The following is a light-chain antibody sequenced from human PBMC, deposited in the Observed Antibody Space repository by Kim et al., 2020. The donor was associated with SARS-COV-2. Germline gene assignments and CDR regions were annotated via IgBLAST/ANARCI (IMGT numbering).Light chain of an antibody. CDR1: SGHSNYA. CDR2: LNSDGSH. J-gene: IGLJ2*01. V-gene: IGLV4-69*01. CDR3: QTWGSGIQVV. Sequence: QLVLTQSPSSSASLGASVKLTCTLSSGHSNYAIAWHQQQPEKGPRYLMKLNSDGSHRKGDGIPDRFSGSSSGAERYLTISSLQSEDEADYYCQTWGSGIQVVVGGGAQLTVL.